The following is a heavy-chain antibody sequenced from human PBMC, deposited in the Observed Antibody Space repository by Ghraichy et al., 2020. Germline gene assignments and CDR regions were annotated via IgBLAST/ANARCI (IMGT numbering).Heavy chain of an antibody. J-gene: IGHJ6*02. CDR2: INSDGSST. CDR3: ARDLGYCSSTSCGSYYYYGMDV. Sequence: GGSLRLSCAASGFTFSSYWMHWVRQAPGKGLVWVSRINSDGSSTSYADSVKGRFTISRDNAKNTLYLQMNSLRAEDTAVYYCARDLGYCSSTSCGSYYYYGMDVWGQGTTVTVSS. CDR1: GFTFSSYW. D-gene: IGHD2-2*01. V-gene: IGHV3-74*01.